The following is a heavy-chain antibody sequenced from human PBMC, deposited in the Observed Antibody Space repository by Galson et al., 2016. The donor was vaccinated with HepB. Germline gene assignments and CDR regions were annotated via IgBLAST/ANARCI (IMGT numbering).Heavy chain of an antibody. D-gene: IGHD2-2*01. V-gene: IGHV3-15*01. J-gene: IGHJ6*03. CDR2: IKSKTDGGTI. CDR3: TTRCCSSSSCYLPTYYYYYMDV. Sequence: SLRLSCAASGFTFNNAWMSWVRQAPGKGLEWVGRIKSKTDGGTIDYAAPVKGRFTISRDDSKNTVYLQMNSLRTEDTAGYYCTTRCCSSSSCYLPTYYYYYMDVWGKGTTVTVSS. CDR1: GFTFNNAW.